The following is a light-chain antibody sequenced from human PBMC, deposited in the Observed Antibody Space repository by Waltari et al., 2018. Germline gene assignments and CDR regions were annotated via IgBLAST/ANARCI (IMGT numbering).Light chain of an antibody. J-gene: IGLJ2*01. CDR3: SSQTLDGLVL. V-gene: IGLV2-14*03. CDR1: GSAAGASES. CDR2: DVT. Sequence: QSALTQLASVSGSPGQSITISCSGLGSAAGASESVSWHQHHPDKAPQVIIYDVTHRPSGVSDRFSASKSANTASLTISRLQPEDEADYYCSSQTLDGLVLFGGGTRLTVL.